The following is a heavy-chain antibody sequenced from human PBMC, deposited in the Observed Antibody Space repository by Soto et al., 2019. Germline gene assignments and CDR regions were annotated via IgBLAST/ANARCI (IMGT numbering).Heavy chain of an antibody. Sequence: GGSLRLSCAASGFTFSTNAMSWVRQAPGMGLEFVSLISGSGNTIYYADSVKGRFTISRDNSKNTLSLQMNSLRAEDTAVYYCAKVGYDTFGYYLRSFDCWGQGALVTVSS. J-gene: IGHJ4*02. CDR2: ISGSGNTI. D-gene: IGHD3-3*01. V-gene: IGHV3-23*01. CDR3: AKVGYDTFGYYLRSFDC. CDR1: GFTFSTNA.